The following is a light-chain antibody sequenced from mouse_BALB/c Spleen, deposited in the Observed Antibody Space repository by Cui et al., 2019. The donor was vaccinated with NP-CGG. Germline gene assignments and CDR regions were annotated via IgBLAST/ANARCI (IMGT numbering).Light chain of an antibody. J-gene: IGLJ1*01. CDR3: ALWYSNHWV. V-gene: IGLV1*01. CDR2: GTN. Sequence: QTLVTQASALTTSPGETVTLTCRSSTGAVTTSNYANWVQEKPDHLFTGIIGGTNNRAPGVPARFSGSLIGDKAALTITGAQTEDEAIYFCALWYSNHWVFGGGTKLTVL. CDR1: TGAVTTSNY.